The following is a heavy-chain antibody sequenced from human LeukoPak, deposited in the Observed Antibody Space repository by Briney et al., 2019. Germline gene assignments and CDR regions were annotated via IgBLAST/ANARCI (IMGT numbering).Heavy chain of an antibody. CDR1: GFTFGSYG. V-gene: IGHV3-30*18. J-gene: IGHJ4*02. Sequence: GGSLRLSCAASGFTFGSYGMHWVRQAPGKGLEWVAVISYDGSNKYYADSVKGRFTISRDNSKNTLYLQMNSLRAEDTAVYYCAKYGSGSYLVYWGQGTLVTVSS. CDR2: ISYDGSNK. CDR3: AKYGSGSYLVY. D-gene: IGHD3-10*01.